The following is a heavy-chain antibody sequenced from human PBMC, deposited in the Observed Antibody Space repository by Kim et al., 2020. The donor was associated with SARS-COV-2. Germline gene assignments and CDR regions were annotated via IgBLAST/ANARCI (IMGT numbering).Heavy chain of an antibody. CDR3: ASRVVVTAILDDNDAFDI. D-gene: IGHD2-21*02. CDR2: IYHSGST. V-gene: IGHV4-38-2*02. Sequence: SETLSLTCTVSGYSISSGYYWGWIRQPPGKGLEWIGSIYHSGSTYYNPSLKSRVTISVDTSKNQFSLKLSSVTAADTAVYYCASRVVVTAILDDNDAFDIWGQGTMVTVSS. CDR1: GYSISSGYY. J-gene: IGHJ3*02.